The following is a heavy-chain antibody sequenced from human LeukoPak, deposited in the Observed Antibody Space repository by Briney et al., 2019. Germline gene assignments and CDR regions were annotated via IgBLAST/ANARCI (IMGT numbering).Heavy chain of an antibody. J-gene: IGHJ6*03. D-gene: IGHD4-23*01. CDR3: AKAFGNSDDYYYYMDV. CDR1: GFTFSSYA. Sequence: GGSLRLSCAASGFTFSSYAMRWVRQAPGKGLQWVSTISGSAGSAYYADSVRGRFTISRDNSKNTLSLQMNSMRAEDTAIYYCAKAFGNSDDYYYYMDVWGKGTTVTVSS. CDR2: ISGSAGSA. V-gene: IGHV3-23*01.